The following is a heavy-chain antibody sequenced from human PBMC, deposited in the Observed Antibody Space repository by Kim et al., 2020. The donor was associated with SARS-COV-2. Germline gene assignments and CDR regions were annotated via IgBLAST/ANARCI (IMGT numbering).Heavy chain of an antibody. CDR3: ARLVPTTERSPGEDY. J-gene: IGHJ4*02. V-gene: IGHV5-10-1*01. Sequence: GESLKISCKGSGYSFTSYWISWVRQMPGKGLEWMGRIDPSDSYTNYSPSFQGHVTISADKSISTAYLQWSSLKASDTAMYYCARLVPTTERSPGEDYWGQGTLVTVSS. CDR1: GYSFTSYW. D-gene: IGHD3-22*01. CDR2: IDPSDSYT.